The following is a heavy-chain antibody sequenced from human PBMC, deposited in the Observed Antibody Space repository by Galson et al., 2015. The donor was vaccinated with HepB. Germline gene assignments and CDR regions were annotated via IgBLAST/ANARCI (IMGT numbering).Heavy chain of an antibody. CDR3: ATRPSLIHRGIPPALEN. CDR2: TSSSGKTT. CDR1: GFPFSIYE. Sequence: SLRFSCATSGFPFSIYEMIWVRQAPGKGLEWLSYTSSSGKTTYYADSVKGRFTISRDNTKSSLFLQMNNLRAGDTATYYCATRPSLIHRGIPPALENWGQGTPVTVSS. D-gene: IGHD3-10*01. V-gene: IGHV3-48*03. J-gene: IGHJ4*02.